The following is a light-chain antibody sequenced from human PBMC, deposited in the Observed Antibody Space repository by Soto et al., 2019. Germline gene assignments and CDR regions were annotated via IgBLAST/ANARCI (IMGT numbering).Light chain of an antibody. Sequence: SVLAQPASVSGSPGQSITLSCTGTSSDVGGYNYVSWYQQHPGKAPKLMIYDVSNRPSGVSNRFSGSKSGNTASLTISGLQAEDEADYYCSSYTSSSTPLYVFGTGTKVTVL. CDR1: SSDVGGYNY. J-gene: IGLJ1*01. V-gene: IGLV2-14*01. CDR3: SSYTSSSTPLYV. CDR2: DVS.